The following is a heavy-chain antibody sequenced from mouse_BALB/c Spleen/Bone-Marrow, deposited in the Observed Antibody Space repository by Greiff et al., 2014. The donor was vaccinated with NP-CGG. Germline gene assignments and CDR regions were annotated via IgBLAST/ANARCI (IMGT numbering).Heavy chain of an antibody. V-gene: IGHV14-3*02. Sequence: EVQLQQSGAELVKPGASVKLSCTASGFNFNDSYMHWVKQRPEQGLEWIGKIDPANGNTKYDPKFQGKATITADTSSNTAYLQLSSLTSEDTAVDYCAKFPLPYWGQGTLVTVSA. CDR1: GFNFNDSY. CDR3: AKFPLPY. CDR2: IDPANGNT. J-gene: IGHJ3*01.